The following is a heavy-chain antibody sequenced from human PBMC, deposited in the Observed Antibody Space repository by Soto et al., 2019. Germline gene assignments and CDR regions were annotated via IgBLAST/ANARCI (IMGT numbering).Heavy chain of an antibody. V-gene: IGHV3-15*01. CDR1: GFTFSNTW. CDR3: TSGFH. CDR2: IKTKTDGGTT. D-gene: IGHD3-3*01. Sequence: ERSLRLSCSASGFTFSNTWMNWVRQAPGKGLEWVGRIKTKTDGGTTDYAAPVKGRFTLSRDDSKNTLYLQTNSLKTEDTAVYYRTSGFHWGQGTLVTVSS. J-gene: IGHJ4*02.